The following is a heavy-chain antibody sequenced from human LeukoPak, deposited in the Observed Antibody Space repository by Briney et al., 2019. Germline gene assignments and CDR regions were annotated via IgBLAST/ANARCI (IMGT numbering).Heavy chain of an antibody. Sequence: GGSLRLSCAASGFTFSETWMSWVRQAPGKGLEWVANIRPDGSSGAYVDSVKGRCAISRDNAKSSLSLQMNTLRFEDTAVYYCWHPLIQGAVSWGQGSLVTVSS. V-gene: IGHV3-7*01. J-gene: IGHJ5*02. CDR1: GFTFSETW. CDR3: WHPLIQGAVS. CDR2: IRPDGSSG. D-gene: IGHD3-10*01.